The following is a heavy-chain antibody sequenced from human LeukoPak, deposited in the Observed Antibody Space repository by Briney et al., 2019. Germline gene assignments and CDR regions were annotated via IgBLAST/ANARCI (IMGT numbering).Heavy chain of an antibody. V-gene: IGHV4-34*01. CDR1: GASFSDSY. Sequence: MPSETLSLTCAVYGASFSDSYWSWIRQSPEKGLEWIGEINNSGSTSYNPFLNSRVIMSVDRSKNQFSLRLTSVTAADTAVYYCARGRYGPRLGNWGQGTLVTVSS. CDR3: ARGRYGPRLGN. CDR2: INNSGST. J-gene: IGHJ4*02. D-gene: IGHD3-16*01.